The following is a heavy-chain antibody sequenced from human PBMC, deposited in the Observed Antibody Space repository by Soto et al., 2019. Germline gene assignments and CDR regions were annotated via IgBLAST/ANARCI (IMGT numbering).Heavy chain of an antibody. J-gene: IGHJ4*02. CDR3: ARFVVSGSYPKNYYFDY. D-gene: IGHD1-26*01. Sequence: PSETLSLTCTVSGGSISSSSYYWGWIRQPPGKGLEWIGSIYYSGSTYYNPSLKSRVTISVDTSKNQFSLKLSSVTAADTAVYYCARFVVSGSYPKNYYFDYWGQGTLVTVSS. V-gene: IGHV4-39*01. CDR1: GGSISSSSYY. CDR2: IYYSGST.